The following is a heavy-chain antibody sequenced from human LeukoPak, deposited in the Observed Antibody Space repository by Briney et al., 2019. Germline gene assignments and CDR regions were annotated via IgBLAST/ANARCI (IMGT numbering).Heavy chain of an antibody. J-gene: IGHJ4*02. CDR1: GGSISSSSYY. CDR2: IYYSGST. V-gene: IGHV4-39*07. Sequence: SETLSPTCTVSGGSISSSSYYWGWIRQPPGKGLEWIGSIYYSGSTYYNPSLKSRVTISVDTSKNQFSLKLSSVTAADTAVYYCARAPALYSGSYTYFDYWGQGTLVTVSS. CDR3: ARAPALYSGSYTYFDY. D-gene: IGHD1-26*01.